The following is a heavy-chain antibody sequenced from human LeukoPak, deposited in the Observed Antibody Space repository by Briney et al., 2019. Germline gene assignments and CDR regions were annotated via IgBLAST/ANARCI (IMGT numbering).Heavy chain of an antibody. D-gene: IGHD3-10*01. V-gene: IGHV4-39*01. CDR2: IYYSGST. CDR3: ARRSYGVPFDP. CDR1: GGSISSSSYY. J-gene: IGHJ5*02. Sequence: SETLSLTCTVSGGSISSSSYYWGWIRQPPGKGLEWIGSIYYSGSTYYNPSLKSRVTISVDTSKNQFSLKLTSVTAADTAVYYCARRSYGVPFDPWGQGILVTVSS.